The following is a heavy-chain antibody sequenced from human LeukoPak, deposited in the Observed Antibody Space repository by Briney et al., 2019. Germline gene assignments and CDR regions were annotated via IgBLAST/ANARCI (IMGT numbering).Heavy chain of an antibody. CDR2: IFPILGIA. V-gene: IGHV1-69*04. CDR1: GGTFNNYA. Sequence: ASVKVSCKASGGTFNNYAISWVRQAPGQGLEWMGRIFPILGIANSAQEFQGRVTITADKSTSTAYMELNNLRSEDTAEYYCARDQYGSENHPLYFDYWGQGSLVTVSS. J-gene: IGHJ4*02. D-gene: IGHD3-10*01. CDR3: ARDQYGSENHPLYFDY.